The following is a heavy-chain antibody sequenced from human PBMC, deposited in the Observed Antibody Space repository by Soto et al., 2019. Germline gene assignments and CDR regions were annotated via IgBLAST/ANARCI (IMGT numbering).Heavy chain of an antibody. CDR1: GGTFSSYA. CDR2: IIPIFGTA. Sequence: SVKVSCKASGGTFSSYAISWVRQAPGQGLEWMGGIIPIFGTANYAQKFQGRVTITADESTSTAYMELSSLRSEDTAVYYCARITGTARRNYGMDVWGQGTTVTVSS. D-gene: IGHD1-7*01. V-gene: IGHV1-69*13. J-gene: IGHJ6*02. CDR3: ARITGTARRNYGMDV.